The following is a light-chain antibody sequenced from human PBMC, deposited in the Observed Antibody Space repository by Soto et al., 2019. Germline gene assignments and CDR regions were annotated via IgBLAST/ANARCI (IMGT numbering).Light chain of an antibody. Sequence: QSALTQPASVSGSPGQSITISCTGTSSDVGSYNLVSWYQQHPGKAPKLMIYEVSKRPSGVSNRFSGSKSGNTASLTISGLQAEDEADYYCCSYAVLFGGGTKLTVL. J-gene: IGLJ2*01. CDR1: SSDVGSYNL. CDR3: CSYAVL. CDR2: EVS. V-gene: IGLV2-23*02.